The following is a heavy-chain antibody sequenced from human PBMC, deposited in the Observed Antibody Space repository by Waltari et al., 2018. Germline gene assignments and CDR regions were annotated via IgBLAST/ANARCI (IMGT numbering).Heavy chain of an antibody. CDR1: GITFGTSA. V-gene: IGHV3-33*06. Sequence: QVQLVESGGGVVQPGRSLRLSCAASGITFGTSAMQWVRPAPGRGLEWVEIIWFDERKKYYSESGRGRFTISRDNSKNTLYLQMNSLRAEDTAIYYCAKDRTEPPDSDYGMGVWGQGTTVIVSS. CDR3: AKDRTEPPDSDYGMGV. J-gene: IGHJ6*02. CDR2: IWFDERKK.